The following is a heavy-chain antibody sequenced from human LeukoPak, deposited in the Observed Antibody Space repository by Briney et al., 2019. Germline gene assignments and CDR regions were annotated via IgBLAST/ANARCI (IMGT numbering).Heavy chain of an antibody. V-gene: IGHV4-39*07. CDR2: IYSTGST. CDR1: GGSISSSSYY. CDR3: ARDTVGATFPGAFDI. D-gene: IGHD1-26*01. J-gene: IGHJ3*02. Sequence: SETLSLTCTVSGGSISSSSYYWGWIRQPPGKGLEWIGTIYSTGSTYYSPSLKSRVTISLDTSKNQFSLRLSSVTAADTAVYYCARDTVGATFPGAFDIWGQGTMVTVSS.